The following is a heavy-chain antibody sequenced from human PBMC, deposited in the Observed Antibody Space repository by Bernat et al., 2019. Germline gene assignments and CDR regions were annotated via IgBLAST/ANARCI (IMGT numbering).Heavy chain of an antibody. J-gene: IGHJ6*02. V-gene: IGHV1-2*04. Sequence: QVQLVQSGAEVKKPGASVKVSCKASGYTFTGYYMHWVRQAPGQGLEWMGWINPNSGGTNYAQKFQGWVTMTRDTSISTAYMELRRLRSDDTAVYYCARGKIGAAEYYYYYGMDVWGQGTTVTVSS. CDR2: INPNSGGT. D-gene: IGHD6-13*01. CDR1: GYTFTGYY. CDR3: ARGKIGAAEYYYYYGMDV.